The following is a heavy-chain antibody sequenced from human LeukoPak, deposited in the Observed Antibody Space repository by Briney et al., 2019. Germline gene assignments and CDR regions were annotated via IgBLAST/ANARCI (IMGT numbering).Heavy chain of an antibody. V-gene: IGHV3-30*04. D-gene: IGHD6-13*01. CDR1: GFTFSSYA. J-gene: IGHJ1*01. CDR2: ISYDGSNK. Sequence: GGALRLSCAASGFTFSSYAMHWVRQAPGKGVEGVAFISYDGSNKYYADSVKGRFTISRDNYNNTLYLQMNSLRAEDTAVYYCARSSSSLYMGYFQHRGQGTLGAVS. CDR3: ARSSSSLYMGYFQH.